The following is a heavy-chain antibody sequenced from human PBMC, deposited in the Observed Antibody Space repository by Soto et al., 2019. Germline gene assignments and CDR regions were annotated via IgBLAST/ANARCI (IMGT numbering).Heavy chain of an antibody. CDR2: VYYTGTT. V-gene: IGHV4-61*01. CDR3: ARMRLVEVPDCFDP. D-gene: IGHD2-15*01. CDR1: GGFVSSASYF. J-gene: IGHJ5*02. Sequence: QVQLQESGPRLVKPSETLSLTCTVSGGFVSSASYFWSWIRQPPGKEMEFIAYVYYTGTTKYSPSLMSRASISLDTSKNQFSLNLSSVTSADTAIYYCARMRLVEVPDCFDPWGQGILVTVS.